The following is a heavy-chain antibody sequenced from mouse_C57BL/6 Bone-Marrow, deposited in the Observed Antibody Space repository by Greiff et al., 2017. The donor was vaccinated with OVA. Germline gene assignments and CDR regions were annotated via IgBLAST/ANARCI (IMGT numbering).Heavy chain of an antibody. D-gene: IGHD1-1*01. CDR3: ARSGSSYVWFAY. Sequence: QVHVKQSGAELARPGASVKLSCKASGYTFTSYGISWVKQRTGQGLEWIGEIYPRSGNTYYNEKFKGKATLTADKSSSTAYMELRSLTSEDSAVYFCARSGSSYVWFAYWGQGTLVTVSA. J-gene: IGHJ3*01. CDR1: GYTFTSYG. CDR2: IYPRSGNT. V-gene: IGHV1-81*01.